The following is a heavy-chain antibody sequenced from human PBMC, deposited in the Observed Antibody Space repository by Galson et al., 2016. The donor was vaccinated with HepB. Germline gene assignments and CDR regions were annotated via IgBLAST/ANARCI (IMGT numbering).Heavy chain of an antibody. CDR1: GLFLSGFT. CDR2: ISGDGNTK. Sequence: SLRLSCAASGLFLSGFTMNWVRQAPGKGLEWVSHISGDGNTKYYADSVKGRFTISRDNAQNSFYLQIHSLTAEDTATYYCAIRKRFWGQGTVVIVSS. CDR3: AIRKRF. V-gene: IGHV3-48*04. J-gene: IGHJ4*02.